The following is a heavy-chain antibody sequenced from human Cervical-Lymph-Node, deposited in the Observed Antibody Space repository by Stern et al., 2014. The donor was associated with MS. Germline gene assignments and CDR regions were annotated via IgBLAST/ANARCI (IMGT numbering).Heavy chain of an antibody. CDR2: INPSGDST. Sequence: QMQLVQSGAEVKKPGASVKISCKAPGYKFTNYYIHWMRQAPGQGPEWMGMINPSGDSTTYAQKFQGRVTMARDTSTSTVCMELSRLRSEDAAVYYCASGRLGYWGQGTQVTVSS. CDR1: GYKFTNYY. CDR3: ASGRLGY. J-gene: IGHJ4*02. V-gene: IGHV1-46*01.